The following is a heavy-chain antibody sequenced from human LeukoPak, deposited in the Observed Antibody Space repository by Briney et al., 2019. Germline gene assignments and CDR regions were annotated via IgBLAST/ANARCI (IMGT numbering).Heavy chain of an antibody. CDR1: GYRFTSYW. D-gene: IGHD2-8*01. CDR2: ISPVDSDT. Sequence: GESLKISCKASGYRFTSYWIGWVRKMPGKGLEWMGIISPVDSDTRYSPSFQGQVTISADKSITTAYLQWSSLKASDTAVYYCARLGVLYYFDYWGQGTLVTVSS. V-gene: IGHV5-51*01. J-gene: IGHJ4*02. CDR3: ARLGVLYYFDY.